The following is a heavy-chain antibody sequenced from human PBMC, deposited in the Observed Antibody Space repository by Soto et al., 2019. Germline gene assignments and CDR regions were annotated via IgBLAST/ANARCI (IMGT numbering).Heavy chain of an antibody. Sequence: SETLSLTCAVSGGSISSGGYSWSWIRQPPGKGLEWIGYIYHSGSTYHNPSLKSRVTISVDTSKNQFSLKLSSVTAADTAVYYCARWWSGSRQGFDPWGQGTLVTV. J-gene: IGHJ5*02. V-gene: IGHV4-30-2*01. CDR2: IYHSGST. D-gene: IGHD3-3*01. CDR1: GGSISSGGYS. CDR3: ARWWSGSRQGFDP.